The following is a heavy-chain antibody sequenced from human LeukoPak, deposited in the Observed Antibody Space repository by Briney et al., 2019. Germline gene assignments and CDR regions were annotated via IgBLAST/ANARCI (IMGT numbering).Heavy chain of an antibody. D-gene: IGHD6-13*01. CDR1: GFTFSSYA. CDR2: ISYDGSNK. J-gene: IGHJ3*02. CDR3: AREQLVPSHAFDI. V-gene: IGHV3-30-3*01. Sequence: GSLRLSCAASGFTFSSYAMHWVRQAPGKGLEWVAVISYDGSNKNYADSVKGRFTISRDNSKNTLYLQMNSLRAEDTAVYYCAREQLVPSHAFDIWGQGTMVTVSS.